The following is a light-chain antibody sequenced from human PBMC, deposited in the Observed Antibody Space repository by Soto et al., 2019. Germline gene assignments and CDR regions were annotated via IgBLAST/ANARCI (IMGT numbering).Light chain of an antibody. Sequence: DIQVTQSPSSVSASVGDRVTITCRSSEGISSWLAWYQQKPGKAPKLLIYAASSLQGGVPSRCGGSGSGTDFTPIISSLQPEDFATYYCQQANSFPLTFGGGTKVDIK. CDR2: AAS. V-gene: IGKV1D-12*01. CDR1: EGISSW. J-gene: IGKJ4*01. CDR3: QQANSFPLT.